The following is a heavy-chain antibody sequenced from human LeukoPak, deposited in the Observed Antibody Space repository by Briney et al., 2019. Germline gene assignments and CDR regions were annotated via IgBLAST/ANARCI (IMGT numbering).Heavy chain of an antibody. CDR1: GFTFSSYA. D-gene: IGHD3-22*01. CDR2: ISGSGGST. CDR3: AKGRAYDSRVFDY. V-gene: IGHV3-23*01. Sequence: PGGSLRLSCAAPGFTFSSYAMSWVRQAPGKGLEWVSAISGSGGSTYYADSVKGRFTISRDNSKNTLYLQMNSLRAEDTAVYYCAKGRAYDSRVFDYWGQGTLVTVSS. J-gene: IGHJ4*02.